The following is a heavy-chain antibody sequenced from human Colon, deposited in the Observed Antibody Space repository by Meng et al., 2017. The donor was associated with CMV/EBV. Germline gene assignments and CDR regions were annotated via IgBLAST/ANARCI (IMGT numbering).Heavy chain of an antibody. V-gene: IGHV3-23*03. D-gene: IGHD3-10*01. CDR2: IYADGRST. Sequence: GESLKISCATSGFTFSNFAMSWVRQAPGKGPEWISVIYADGRSTNYADSVKGRLTISRDNAQKTLYLQMNSLRAEDTALYYCARARANYGSGSSYNYWGQGTLVTVSS. CDR3: ARARANYGSGSSYNY. J-gene: IGHJ4*02. CDR1: GFTFSNFA.